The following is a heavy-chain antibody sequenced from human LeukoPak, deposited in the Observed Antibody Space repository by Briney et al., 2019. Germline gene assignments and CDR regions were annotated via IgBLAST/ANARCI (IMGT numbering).Heavy chain of an antibody. Sequence: PETLSLTCTVSGGSISSSSYYWGWIRQPPGKGLEWIGSIYYSGSTYYNPSLKSRVTISVDTSKNQFSLKLSSVTAADTAVYYCARLGYIVGATHHDYWGQGTLVTVSS. CDR3: ARLGYIVGATHHDY. J-gene: IGHJ4*02. CDR2: IYYSGST. CDR1: GGSISSSSYY. D-gene: IGHD1-26*01. V-gene: IGHV4-39*01.